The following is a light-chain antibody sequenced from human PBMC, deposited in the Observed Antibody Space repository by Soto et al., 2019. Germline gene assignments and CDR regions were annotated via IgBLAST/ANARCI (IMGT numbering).Light chain of an antibody. V-gene: IGKV3-11*01. CDR1: QSLINY. Sequence: EIVLTQSPATLSLSPGERATLSCRASQSLINYLAWYQQKPGQAPRLLIYDASSRATGIPARFSGSGSGTVFTLTIASLEPEDFAVYYCQHRSNSWTFGQGTKVEIK. CDR3: QHRSNSWT. J-gene: IGKJ1*01. CDR2: DAS.